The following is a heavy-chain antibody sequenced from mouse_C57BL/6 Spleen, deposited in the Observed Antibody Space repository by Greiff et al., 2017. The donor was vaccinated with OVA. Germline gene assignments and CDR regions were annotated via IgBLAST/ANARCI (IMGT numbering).Heavy chain of an antibody. CDR2: ISYDGSN. Sequence: EVKLMESGPGLVKPSQSLSLTCSVTGYSITSGYYWNWIRQFPGNKLEWMGYISYDGSNNYNPSLKNRISITRDTSKNQFFLKLNSVTTEDTATYYCASLYGYDGGGYAMDYWGQGTSVTVSS. CDR3: ASLYGYDGGGYAMDY. CDR1: GYSITSGYY. J-gene: IGHJ4*01. D-gene: IGHD2-2*01. V-gene: IGHV3-6*01.